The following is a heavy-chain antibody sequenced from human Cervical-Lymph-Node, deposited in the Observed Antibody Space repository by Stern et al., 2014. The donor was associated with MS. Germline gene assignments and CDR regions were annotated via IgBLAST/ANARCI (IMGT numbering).Heavy chain of an antibody. V-gene: IGHV3-30-3*01. J-gene: IGHJ4*02. CDR3: ARSAHSDY. CDR2: TSDDGDKN. Sequence: QDQLVQSGGGVVQPGRSLRLSCVASGFTFRNYAMHWVRHAPGKGLEWVAVTSDDGDKNYYADSVRGRFTVSRNNSKNTLYLQISSLRPDDTATYYCARSAHSDYWGQGSLVIVSS. D-gene: IGHD3-3*02. CDR1: GFTFRNYA.